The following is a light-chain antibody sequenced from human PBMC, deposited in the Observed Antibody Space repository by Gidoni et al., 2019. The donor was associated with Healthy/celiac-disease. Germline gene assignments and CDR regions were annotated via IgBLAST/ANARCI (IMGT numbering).Light chain of an antibody. J-gene: IGKJ2*01. CDR3: QQYNNWPTNPPT. CDR2: GAS. Sequence: IVMPQSPAALSVSPGGRATLACRASQSVSSNLAWSQQKPGQARRLLIYGASARATGIPASLSGSGSGTEFTLTISSMKSEDFAVYDCQQYNNWPTNPPTFGQGTKLEIK. CDR1: QSVSSN. V-gene: IGKV3-15*01.